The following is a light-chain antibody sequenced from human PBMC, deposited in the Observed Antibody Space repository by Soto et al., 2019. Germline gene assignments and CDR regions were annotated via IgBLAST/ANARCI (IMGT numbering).Light chain of an antibody. CDR3: QQYGTSPT. CDR2: GAS. V-gene: IGKV3-20*01. Sequence: EIVLTQSPCTLSLSPGERATLSCRASQSVSSSFLAWYQQKPGQASRLLIFGASSRATGIPDRFSGSGSGTDFTLTISRLEPEDFAVYYCQQYGTSPTFGQGTKVDIK. CDR1: QSVSSSF. J-gene: IGKJ1*01.